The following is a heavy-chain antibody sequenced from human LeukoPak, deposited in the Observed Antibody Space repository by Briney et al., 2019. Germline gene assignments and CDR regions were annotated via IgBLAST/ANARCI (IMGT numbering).Heavy chain of an antibody. CDR3: ARGEGGNLYYDFWSPLNWFDP. V-gene: IGHV1-8*01. J-gene: IGHJ5*02. CDR1: GYTFTSYD. CDR2: MNPNSGNT. Sequence: GASVKVSCKASGYTFTSYDINWVRQATGQGLEWMGWMNPNSGNTGYAQKFQGRVTMTRNTSISTAYMELSSLRSEDTAVYYCARGEGGNLYYDFWSPLNWFDPWGQGTLVTVSS. D-gene: IGHD3-3*01.